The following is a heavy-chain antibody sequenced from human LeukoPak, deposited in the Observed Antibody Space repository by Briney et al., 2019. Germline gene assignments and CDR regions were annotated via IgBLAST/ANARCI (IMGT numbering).Heavy chain of an antibody. D-gene: IGHD2-2*01. Sequence: ASVKVSCKASGGTFSSYAISWVRQAPGQGLEWMGGIIPIFGTANYAQEFQGRVTITADESTSTAYMELGSLSSEDTAVYYCARGTGCSSTSCYVLRGEYFDYWGQGTLVTVSS. V-gene: IGHV1-69*13. CDR2: IIPIFGTA. J-gene: IGHJ4*02. CDR1: GGTFSSYA. CDR3: ARGTGCSSTSCYVLRGEYFDY.